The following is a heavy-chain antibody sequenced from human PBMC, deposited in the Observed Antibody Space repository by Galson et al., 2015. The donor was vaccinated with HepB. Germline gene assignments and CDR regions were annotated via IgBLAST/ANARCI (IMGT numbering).Heavy chain of an antibody. V-gene: IGHV1-46*01. CDR2: INPSGGST. CDR1: GYTFTSYY. CDR3: ARPTRRIAVAGKAPLDY. J-gene: IGHJ4*02. D-gene: IGHD6-19*01. Sequence: SVKVSCKASGYTFTSYYMRWVRQAPGQGLEWMGIINPSGGSTSYAQKFQGRVTMTRDTSTSTVYMELSSLRSEDTAVYYCARPTRRIAVAGKAPLDYWGQGTLVTVSS.